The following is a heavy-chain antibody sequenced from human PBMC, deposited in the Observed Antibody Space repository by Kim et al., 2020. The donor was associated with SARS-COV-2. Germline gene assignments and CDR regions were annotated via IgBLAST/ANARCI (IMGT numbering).Heavy chain of an antibody. J-gene: IGHJ2*01. V-gene: IGHV1-3*01. Sequence: TKYSQKFQGRVTITRDTSASTAYMELSSLRSEDTAVYYCASYSSNWYFDLWGRGTLVTVSS. CDR2: T. CDR3: ASYSSNWYFDL. D-gene: IGHD6-13*01.